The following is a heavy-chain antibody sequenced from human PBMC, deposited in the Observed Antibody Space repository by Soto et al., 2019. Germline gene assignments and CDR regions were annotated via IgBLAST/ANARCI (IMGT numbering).Heavy chain of an antibody. CDR2: INAGNGKT. V-gene: IGHV1-3*01. CDR3: ARGGSLYWYFDL. Sequence: QVQLVQSGAEVKKPGASVKVSCKASGYTFTSYAMHWVRQAPGQRLEWMGGINAGNGKTKHSQKFQGRVTITRDTSASTAYMELSTLRSEDTAVYSCARGGSLYWYFDLWGRGTLVTVSS. D-gene: IGHD1-26*01. CDR1: GYTFTSYA. J-gene: IGHJ2*01.